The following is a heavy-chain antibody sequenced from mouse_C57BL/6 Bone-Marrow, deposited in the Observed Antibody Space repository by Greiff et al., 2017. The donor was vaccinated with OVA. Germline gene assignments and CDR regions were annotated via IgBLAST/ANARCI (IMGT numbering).Heavy chain of an antibody. CDR3: ARDPEYYFDY. CDR1: GFTFSSYA. Sequence: EVQLVESGGGLVKPGGSLKLSCAASGFTFSSYAMSWVRQTPEKRLEWVATISDGGSYTYYPDNVKGRFTISRDNAKNNLYLQMSHLKSEDTAMYYCARDPEYYFDYWGQGTTLTVSS. CDR2: ISDGGSYT. J-gene: IGHJ2*01. V-gene: IGHV5-4*01.